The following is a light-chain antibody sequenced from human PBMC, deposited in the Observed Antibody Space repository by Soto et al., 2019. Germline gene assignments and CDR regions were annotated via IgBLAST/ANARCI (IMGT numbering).Light chain of an antibody. CDR3: LQHKSYPLT. Sequence: DIPMTQSPSSLSASVGDRVTITCRASQGIRNGLGWFQQKPGKAPKRLIYAASSLQSGVSSRFSGSGSGTEFTLKISSLKPEDFATYYCLQHKSYPLTFGGGTKVEIK. J-gene: IGKJ4*01. CDR2: AAS. V-gene: IGKV1-17*01. CDR1: QGIRNG.